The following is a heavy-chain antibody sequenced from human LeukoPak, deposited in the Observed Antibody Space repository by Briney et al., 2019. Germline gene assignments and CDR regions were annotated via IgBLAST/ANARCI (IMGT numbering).Heavy chain of an antibody. Sequence: SETLSLTCAVSGYSISSSNWWGWIRQPPGKGLEWIGYIYYSGSTNYNPSLKSRVTMSVDTSKNQFSLKLSSVTALDTAVYYCARNTLHIVGATTIRYFDLWGRGTLVTVSS. V-gene: IGHV4-28*06. CDR2: IYYSGST. D-gene: IGHD1-26*01. J-gene: IGHJ2*01. CDR1: GYSISSSNW. CDR3: ARNTLHIVGATTIRYFDL.